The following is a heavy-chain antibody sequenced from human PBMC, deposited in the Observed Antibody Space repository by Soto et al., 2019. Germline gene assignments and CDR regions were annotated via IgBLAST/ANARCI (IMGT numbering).Heavy chain of an antibody. D-gene: IGHD4-17*01. CDR1: GGSISSSSYY. Sequence: PSETLSLTCTVSGGSISSSSYYWGWIRQPPGKGLEWIGSICYSGSTYYNPSLKSRVTISVDTSKNQFSLKLSSVTAADTAVYYCARQDYPPYNWFDPWGQGTLVTVSS. CDR2: ICYSGST. CDR3: ARQDYPPYNWFDP. V-gene: IGHV4-39*01. J-gene: IGHJ5*02.